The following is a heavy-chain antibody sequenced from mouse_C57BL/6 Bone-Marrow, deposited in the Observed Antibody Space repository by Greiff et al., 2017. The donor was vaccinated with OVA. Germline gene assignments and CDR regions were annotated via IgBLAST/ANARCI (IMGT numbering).Heavy chain of an antibody. CDR1: GYTFTEYT. Sequence: VKLMESGAELVKPGASVKLSCKASGYTFTEYTIHWVKQRSGQGLEWIGWFYPGSGSIKYNEKFKDKATLTADKSSSTVYMELSRLTSEDSAVYFCARHEEGEKGLPLFAYWGQGTLVTVSA. V-gene: IGHV1-62-2*01. D-gene: IGHD3-1*01. J-gene: IGHJ3*01. CDR3: ARHEEGEKGLPLFAY. CDR2: FYPGSGSI.